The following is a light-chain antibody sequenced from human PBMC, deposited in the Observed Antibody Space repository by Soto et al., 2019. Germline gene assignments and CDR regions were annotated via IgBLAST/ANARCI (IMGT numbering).Light chain of an antibody. V-gene: IGKV1-39*01. CDR2: DAS. J-gene: IGKJ4*01. CDR3: QQSFSSLLS. CDR1: QTISTY. Sequence: DIQMTQSPSSLSASFGDRVTITCRASQTISTYVPWYQQKPGKAPKALISDASTLQSGVPSRFSGSGSGTDFTLIISSLQPEDIATYYCQQSFSSLLSFGGGTQVEIK.